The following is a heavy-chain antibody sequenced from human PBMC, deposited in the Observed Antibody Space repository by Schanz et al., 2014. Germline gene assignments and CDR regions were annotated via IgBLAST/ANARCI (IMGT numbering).Heavy chain of an antibody. J-gene: IGHJ4*02. Sequence: QVQLVESGGSVFQPGRSLRLSCAGSGFRFSDYGMHWVRQAPGRGLEWVAVISYHGSEKYYADSVKGRFTISRDNSKNTLYLQMNSLRTEDTAVYFCAKSYDTSGYSGFDYWGQGTLVTVSS. CDR3: AKSYDTSGYSGFDY. V-gene: IGHV3-30*18. CDR1: GFRFSDYG. CDR2: ISYHGSEK. D-gene: IGHD3-22*01.